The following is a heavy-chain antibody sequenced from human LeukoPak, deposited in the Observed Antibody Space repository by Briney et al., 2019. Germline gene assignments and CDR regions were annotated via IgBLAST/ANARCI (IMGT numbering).Heavy chain of an antibody. V-gene: IGHV3-23*01. D-gene: IGHD4-17*01. CDR3: AKEGVPVTILGYFDY. CDR1: GFTFSSYA. CDR2: ISGSGGST. Sequence: PGGSLRLSCAASGFTFSSYAMSWVRQAPGKGLEWVSAISGSGGSTYYADSVKGRFTISRDNSKNTLYLQMNSLRAEDTAVYYCAKEGVPVTILGYFDYWDQGTLVTVSS. J-gene: IGHJ4*02.